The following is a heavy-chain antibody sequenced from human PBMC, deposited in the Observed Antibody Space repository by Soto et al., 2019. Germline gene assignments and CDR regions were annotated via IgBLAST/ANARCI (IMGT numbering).Heavy chain of an antibody. D-gene: IGHD6-13*01. CDR2: ISYDGSNK. J-gene: IGHJ4*02. CDR3: AKDSSSSLDY. Sequence: QVQLVESGGGVVQPGRSLRLSCAASGFTFSSYGMHWVRQAPGKGLEWVAVISYDGSNKYYADSVKGRFTISRDNSKNTLYLQMNSLRAEDTAVYYCAKDSSSSLDYWGQGTPVTVSS. V-gene: IGHV3-30*18. CDR1: GFTFSSYG.